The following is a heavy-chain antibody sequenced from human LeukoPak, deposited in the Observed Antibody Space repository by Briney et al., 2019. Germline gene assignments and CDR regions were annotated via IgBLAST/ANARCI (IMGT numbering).Heavy chain of an antibody. J-gene: IGHJ5*02. V-gene: IGHV3-30-3*01. CDR3: AKDIGGNWFDP. CDR2: ISYDGSNK. CDR1: GFTFSSYA. Sequence: GRSLRLSCAASGFTFSSYAMHWVRQAPGKGLEWVAVISYDGSNKYYADSVKGRFTISRDNSKNTLYLQMNSLRAEDTAVYYCAKDIGGNWFDPWGQGTLVTVSS. D-gene: IGHD4-23*01.